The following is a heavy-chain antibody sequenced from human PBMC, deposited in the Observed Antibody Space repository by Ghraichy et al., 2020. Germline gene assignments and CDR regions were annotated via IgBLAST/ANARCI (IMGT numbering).Heavy chain of an antibody. Sequence: GESLNISCAGSAFTFSSYSMNWVRQSPGKGLDWVSYITSSSRTRFYADSVKGRFTISRDNAQNSLYLQMNSLTDEDTAVYYCARVSTVVRFYYYDGMDVWGQGTTVTVSS. J-gene: IGHJ6*02. D-gene: IGHD4-23*01. CDR1: AFTFSSYS. CDR3: ARVSTVVRFYYYDGMDV. CDR2: ITSSSRTR. V-gene: IGHV3-48*02.